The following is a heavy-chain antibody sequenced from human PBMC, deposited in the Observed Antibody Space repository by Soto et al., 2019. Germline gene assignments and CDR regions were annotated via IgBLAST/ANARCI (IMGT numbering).Heavy chain of an antibody. D-gene: IGHD3-22*01. V-gene: IGHV4-34*01. CDR3: ARRYYYDSSGDFDY. CDR1: GGSFSGYY. J-gene: IGHJ4*02. CDR2: INHSGST. Sequence: PSETLSITCAVYGGSFSGYYWSWIRQPPGKGLEWIGEINHSGSTNYNPSLKSRVTISVDTSKNQFSLKLSSVTAADTAVYYCARRYYYDSSGDFDYWGKGTLVTVSS.